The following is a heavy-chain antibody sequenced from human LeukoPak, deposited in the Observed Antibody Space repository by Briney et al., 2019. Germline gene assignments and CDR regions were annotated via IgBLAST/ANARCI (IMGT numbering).Heavy chain of an antibody. J-gene: IGHJ4*02. V-gene: IGHV3-23*01. CDR3: ARDGYVTGWALDY. CDR1: GFTFSSYA. CDR2: ISGSGGST. Sequence: PGGSLRLSCAASGFTFSSYAMSWVRQAPGKGLEWVSAISGSGGSTYYADSVKGRFTISRDNSVNTLYLQMDSLTTEDTAMYYCARDGYVTGWALDYWGQGTLVTVSS. D-gene: IGHD6-19*01.